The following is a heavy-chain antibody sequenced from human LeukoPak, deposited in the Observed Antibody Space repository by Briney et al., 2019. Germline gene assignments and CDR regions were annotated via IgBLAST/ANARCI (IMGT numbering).Heavy chain of an antibody. CDR1: GGPISSSSW. CDR2: IYHSGST. J-gene: IGHJ4*02. V-gene: IGHV4-4*02. CDR3: ARDLGYCSGGRCDDS. D-gene: IGHD2-15*01. Sequence: PSETLSLTCAVSGGPISSSSWWSWVRQPPGKGLEWIGEIYHSGSTNYYPSLKSRVTILLDKSKNQFSLKLSSVTAADTAVYYCARDLGYCSGGRCDDSWGQGTLVTVSS.